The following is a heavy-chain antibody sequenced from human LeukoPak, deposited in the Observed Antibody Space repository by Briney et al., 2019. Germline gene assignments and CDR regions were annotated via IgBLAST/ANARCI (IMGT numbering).Heavy chain of an antibody. CDR2: INPNSGGT. D-gene: IGHD3-10*01. J-gene: IGHJ6*04. V-gene: IGHV1-2*02. CDR3: ARDPGGSGSYYLDV. Sequence: ASVKVSCKASGYTFTGYYMHWVRQAPGQGLEWMGWINPNSGGTNYAQNFQGRVTMTRDTSISTAYMELSRLRSDVTAVYYCARDPGGSGSYYLDVWGKGTTVTVSS. CDR1: GYTFTGYY.